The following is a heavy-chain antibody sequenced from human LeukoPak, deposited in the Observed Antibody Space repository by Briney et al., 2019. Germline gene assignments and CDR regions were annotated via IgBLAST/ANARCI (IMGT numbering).Heavy chain of an antibody. J-gene: IGHJ3*01. CDR3: ARERPAAASAFEL. Sequence: QPGGSLRLSCAASGFTFSRYLMSWVRQAPGRGLERVANIKQDGNQKNYVDSVKGRFTISRDNAKNSLYLEMNSLTAEDTAVYYCARERPAAASAFELWGQGTMVTVSS. CDR2: IKQDGNQK. CDR1: GFTFSRYL. D-gene: IGHD6-13*01. V-gene: IGHV3-7*01.